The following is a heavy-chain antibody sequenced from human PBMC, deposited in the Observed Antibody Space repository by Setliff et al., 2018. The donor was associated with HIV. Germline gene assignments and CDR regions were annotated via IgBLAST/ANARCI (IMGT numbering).Heavy chain of an antibody. V-gene: IGHV1-69*13. CDR2: IVPILNTG. D-gene: IGHD3-22*01. J-gene: IGHJ4*02. CDR3: ARIPNHSSGFDY. CDR1: GGTFRSHE. Sequence: GASVKVSCKASGGTFRSHEISWVRQAPGQRLEWMGGIVPILNTGNYAPKFQGRVTITADESTTTAYMELSSLRSEDTAVYYCARIPNHSSGFDYWGQGTPVTVSS.